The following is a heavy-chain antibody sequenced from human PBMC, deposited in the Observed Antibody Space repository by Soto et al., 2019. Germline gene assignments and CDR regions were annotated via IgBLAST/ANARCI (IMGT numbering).Heavy chain of an antibody. CDR1: GGSISSYY. Sequence: PSETLSLTCTVSGGSISSYYWSWIRQPPGKGLEWIGYIYYTGSTNYNPSLKSRVTISIDTSKNQFSLKLSSVTAADTAVYYCARVGGCSGGSCYPPEYFQHWGQGTLVTVSS. J-gene: IGHJ1*01. CDR2: IYYTGST. CDR3: ARVGGCSGGSCYPPEYFQH. D-gene: IGHD2-15*01. V-gene: IGHV4-59*01.